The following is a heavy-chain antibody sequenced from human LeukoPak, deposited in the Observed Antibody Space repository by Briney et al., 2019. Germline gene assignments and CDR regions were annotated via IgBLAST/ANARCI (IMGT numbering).Heavy chain of an antibody. V-gene: IGHV4-39*01. CDR2: IYSSGST. J-gene: IGHJ4*02. D-gene: IGHD3-16*01. CDR3: ARNVTMTVFGTKFNYFDY. CDR1: GGSISSSSYY. Sequence: PSETLSLTRTVSGGSISSSSYYWGWIRQPPGKGLEWIGSIYSSGSTHYNPSLKSRLTIFVDTSKNQFSLKVNSVTAADTAVYYCARNVTMTVFGTKFNYFDYWGQGTLVTVSS.